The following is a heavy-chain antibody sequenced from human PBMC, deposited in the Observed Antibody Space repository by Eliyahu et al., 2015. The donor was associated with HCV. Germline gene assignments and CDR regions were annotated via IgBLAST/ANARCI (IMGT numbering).Heavy chain of an antibody. CDR2: ISSSSSYT. CDR1: GFXFSXXY. CDR3: ARDGVAPLRFKGGFDY. Sequence: QVQLVESGGGLVKPGGSLRLSCAASGFXFSXXYMSWIRQAPGKGLEWVSYISSSSSYTNYADSVKGRFTISRDNAKNSLYLQMNSLRAEDTAVYYCARDGVAPLRFKGGFDYWGQGTLVTVSS. V-gene: IGHV3-11*06. D-gene: IGHD4-17*01. J-gene: IGHJ4*02.